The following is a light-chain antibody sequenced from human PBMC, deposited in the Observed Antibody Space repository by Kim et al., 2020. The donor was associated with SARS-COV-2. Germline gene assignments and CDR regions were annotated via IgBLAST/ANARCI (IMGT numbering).Light chain of an antibody. CDR1: SGDVGAYNY. J-gene: IGLJ1*01. Sequence: PGQSVSISCTGTSGDVGAYNYVSWYQQHPGKAPQLMIYEVSKRPSGVPDRFSGSKSGNPASLTVSGLQAEDEADYYCSSFAGSHYVFGTGTKVTVL. CDR2: EVS. CDR3: SSFAGSHYV. V-gene: IGLV2-8*01.